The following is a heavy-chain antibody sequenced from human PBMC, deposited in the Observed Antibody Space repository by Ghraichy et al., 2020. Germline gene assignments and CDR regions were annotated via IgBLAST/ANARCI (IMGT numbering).Heavy chain of an antibody. CDR2: TRSKAKGYTT. CDR1: GFMSSDHY. D-gene: IGHD1-7*01. J-gene: IGHJ4*02. CDR3: SRSRIIGTSEMFDC. Sequence: GGSLILSCAASGFMSSDHYMDWVRQAPGKGLEWVARTRSKAKGYTTEYAASVKGRFTISRDDSKNSLYLQMNSLKTEDTAVYYCSRSRIIGTSEMFDCWGQGTLVTVSS. V-gene: IGHV3-72*01.